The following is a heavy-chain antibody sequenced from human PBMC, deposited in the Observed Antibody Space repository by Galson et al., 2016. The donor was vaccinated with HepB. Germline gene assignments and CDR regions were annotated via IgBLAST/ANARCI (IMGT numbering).Heavy chain of an antibody. Sequence: SVKVSCKASGYTFNKYAIHWVRQAPGQRLEWMGWINTGNGHTQYSQKFQDRDTITWDTFASTAYMELSSLRSEDTAVYYCARNLIGGADFDYWGQGTLVPVSS. CDR3: ARNLIGGADFDY. CDR1: GYTFNKYA. J-gene: IGHJ4*02. CDR2: INTGNGHT. V-gene: IGHV1-3*04. D-gene: IGHD3-16*01.